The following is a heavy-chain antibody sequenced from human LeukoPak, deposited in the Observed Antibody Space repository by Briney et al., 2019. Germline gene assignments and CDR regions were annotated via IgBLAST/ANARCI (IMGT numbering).Heavy chain of an antibody. D-gene: IGHD5-18*01. V-gene: IGHV1-58*02. CDR2: IVVGSGNT. J-gene: IGHJ6*02. Sequence: SVKVSCKASGFTFTSSAMDWVRQARGQRLEWIGWIVVGSGNTNYAQKFQERVTITRDMSTSTAYMELSSLRSEDTAVYYCAADATSGGYSYGYVMDVWGQGTTVTVSS. CDR1: GFTFTSSA. CDR3: AADATSGGYSYGYVMDV.